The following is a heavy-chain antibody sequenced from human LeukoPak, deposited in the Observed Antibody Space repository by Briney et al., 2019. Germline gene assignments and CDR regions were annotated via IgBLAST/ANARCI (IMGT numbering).Heavy chain of an antibody. CDR1: GGSISSSNW. CDR2: IYHSGST. J-gene: IGHJ3*02. Sequence: SETLSLTCAVSGGSISSSNWWSWVRQPPGRGLEWIGEIYHSGSTNYNPSLKSRVTISVDKSKNQFSLKLSSVTAADTAVYYCARRDNWNRDAFDIWGQGTMVTVSS. D-gene: IGHD1-1*01. V-gene: IGHV4-4*02. CDR3: ARRDNWNRDAFDI.